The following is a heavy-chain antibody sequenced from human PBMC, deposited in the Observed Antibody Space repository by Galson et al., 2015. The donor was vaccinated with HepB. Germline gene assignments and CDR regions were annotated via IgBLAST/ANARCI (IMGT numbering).Heavy chain of an antibody. Sequence: LEWMGIIYPGDSETTYSPSFQGQVTFSVDKSISTAYLQWSSLKASDTALYYCARQGGGDYDYFWGSYRQHWYYDLWGRGTLVKVSS. V-gene: IGHV5-51*01. D-gene: IGHD3-16*02. CDR2: IYPGDSET. CDR3: ARQGGGDYDYFWGSYRQHWYYDL. J-gene: IGHJ2*01.